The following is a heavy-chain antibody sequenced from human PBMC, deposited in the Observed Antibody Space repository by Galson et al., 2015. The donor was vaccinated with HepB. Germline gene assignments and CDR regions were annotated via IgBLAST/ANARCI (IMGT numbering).Heavy chain of an antibody. D-gene: IGHD6-13*01. CDR1: GFTFSTYG. Sequence: SLRLSCAASGFTFSTYGMHWVRQAPGKGLEWVAIIWYDGSNKNYADSVKGRFTISRDNPKNTVYLQMNSLRAEDTAVYYCARGGSSWLGYNGMDVWGQGTTVTVS. J-gene: IGHJ6*02. CDR2: IWYDGSNK. CDR3: ARGGSSWLGYNGMDV. V-gene: IGHV3-33*08.